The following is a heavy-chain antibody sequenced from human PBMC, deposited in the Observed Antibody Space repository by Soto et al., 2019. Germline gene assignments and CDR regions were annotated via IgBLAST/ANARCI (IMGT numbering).Heavy chain of an antibody. D-gene: IGHD3-22*01. J-gene: IGHJ5*02. Sequence: SETLSLTCAVYGGSFSGYYWSWIRQPPGKGLEWIGEINHSGSTNYNPSLKSRVTISVDTSKNQFSLKLSSVTAADTAVYYCASDYYDSSGLSWFDPWGQGTLVTVSS. CDR1: GGSFSGYY. V-gene: IGHV4-34*01. CDR2: INHSGST. CDR3: ASDYYDSSGLSWFDP.